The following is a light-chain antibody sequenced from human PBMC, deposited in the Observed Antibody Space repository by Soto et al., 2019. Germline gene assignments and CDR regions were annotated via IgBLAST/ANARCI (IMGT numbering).Light chain of an antibody. CDR3: SSYSSSSTLVV. CDR2: DVS. CDR1: SSDIGGYNY. J-gene: IGLJ2*01. Sequence: QSALTQPASVSGSPGQSITIPCTGTSSDIGGYNYVSWYQQFPGKAPKLMIYDVSNRPSGVSNRFSASKSGNTASLTISGLQAEGEATYYCSSYSSSSTLVVFGGGTKLTVL. V-gene: IGLV2-14*01.